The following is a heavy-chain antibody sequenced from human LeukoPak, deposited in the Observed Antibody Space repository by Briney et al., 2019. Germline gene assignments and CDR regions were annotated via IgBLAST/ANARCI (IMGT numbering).Heavy chain of an antibody. J-gene: IGHJ4*02. CDR2: ISYDGSNK. CDR3: ARDHYGDYGSFDY. Sequence: GGSLRLSCLGSGFTFRNYPMYWVRQAPGKGLEWVAVISYDGSNKYYADSVKGRFTISRDNSKNTLYLQMNSLRAEDTAVYYCARDHYGDYGSFDYWGQGTLVTVSS. CDR1: GFTFRNYP. D-gene: IGHD4-17*01. V-gene: IGHV3-30*04.